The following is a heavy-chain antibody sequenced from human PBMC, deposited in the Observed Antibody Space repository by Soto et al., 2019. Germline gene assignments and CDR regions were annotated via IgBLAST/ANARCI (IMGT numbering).Heavy chain of an antibody. CDR2: INHSVST. CDR3: ARIAAAGTARVYYYGREV. CDR1: GGSFSGYY. V-gene: IGHV4-34*01. Sequence: SETLSLTCAVYGGSFSGYYWSWIRQPPGKGLEWIGEINHSVSTNYNPSLKSRVTISVDTSKNQFSLKLSSVTAADTAVYYCARIAAAGTARVYYYGREVWGKGKTVRVSP. D-gene: IGHD6-13*01. J-gene: IGHJ6*04.